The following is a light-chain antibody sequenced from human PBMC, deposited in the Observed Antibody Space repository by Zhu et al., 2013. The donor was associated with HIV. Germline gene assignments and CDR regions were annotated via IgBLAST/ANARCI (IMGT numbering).Light chain of an antibody. J-gene: IGKJ4*01. CDR2: EVI. Sequence: DIVMTQTPLSLSVTPGQPASISCKSTHSLLHGNGKTYMYWSLHKSGQSPQLLIYEVINRLPGVPARFSASGSATEFTLRIDRVEAEDAGIYYCMQNIQLPLTFGGGTRVEIK. V-gene: IGKV2D-29*02. CDR3: MQNIQLPLT. CDR1: HSLLHGNGKTY.